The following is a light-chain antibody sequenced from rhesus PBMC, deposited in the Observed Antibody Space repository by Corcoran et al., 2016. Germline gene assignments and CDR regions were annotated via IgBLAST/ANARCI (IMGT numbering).Light chain of an antibody. J-gene: IGKJ4*01. CDR2: YAS. CDR1: QGISTY. Sequence: DIQMTQSPSSLSASVGDTVTITCRASQGISTYLAWYQQKPGKAPKPLIYYASDLESGVPSRFSGSGSGTDFTLTISSLQPEDFAIYYCQQHSTYPLTCGGGTKVEIK. V-gene: IGKV1S14*01. CDR3: QQHSTYPLT.